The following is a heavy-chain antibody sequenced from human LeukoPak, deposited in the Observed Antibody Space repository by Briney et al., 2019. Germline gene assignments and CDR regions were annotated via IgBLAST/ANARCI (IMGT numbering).Heavy chain of an antibody. Sequence: PGGSLRLSCAASGFTFSSYAMSWVRQAPGKGLEWVSAISGSGGSTYYADSVEGRFTISRDNSKNTLYLQMNSLRAEDTAVYYCAKALQRRDGYNLDYWGRGTLVTVSS. D-gene: IGHD5-24*01. CDR2: ISGSGGST. J-gene: IGHJ4*02. CDR1: GFTFSSYA. CDR3: AKALQRRDGYNLDY. V-gene: IGHV3-23*01.